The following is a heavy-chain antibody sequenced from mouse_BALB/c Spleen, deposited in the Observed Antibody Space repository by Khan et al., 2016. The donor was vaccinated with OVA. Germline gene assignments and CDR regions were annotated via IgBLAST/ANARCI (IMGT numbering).Heavy chain of an antibody. V-gene: IGHV1-9*01. J-gene: IGHJ3*01. Sequence: VQLKESGAELMKPGASVKTSCKATGYAFSGYWIEWVKQRPGHGLEWIGEIFPGSFSSSYNEKFKGKATFTADTSSNTAYMQLSSLTSEDSAVYYCAARRHGLLRDWFAYWGQGTLVTVSA. CDR2: IFPGSFSS. CDR3: AARRHGLLRDWFAY. D-gene: IGHD1-1*01. CDR1: GYAFSGYW.